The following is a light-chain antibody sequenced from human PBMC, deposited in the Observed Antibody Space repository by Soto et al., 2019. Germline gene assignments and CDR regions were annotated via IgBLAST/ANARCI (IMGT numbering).Light chain of an antibody. Sequence: EIVLTQSPDTLSLSPGERATLSCRASQSVSSRYLGWYQQKPGQAPRLLIYDAASRATGIPDRFSGSGSGTDFTLTISRLEPEDFAVYYCQQYGSSPYTFGQGTKLDIK. CDR1: QSVSSRY. V-gene: IGKV3-20*01. CDR2: DAA. CDR3: QQYGSSPYT. J-gene: IGKJ2*01.